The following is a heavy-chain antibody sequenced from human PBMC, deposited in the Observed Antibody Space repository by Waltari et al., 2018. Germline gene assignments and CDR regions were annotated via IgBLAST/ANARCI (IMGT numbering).Heavy chain of an antibody. V-gene: IGHV1-69*05. CDR2: RLPTGSEA. J-gene: IGHJ4*02. Sequence: QVHLVQSGAEVKKPGSSVKVSCRASGGPLSDYAITWVRQAPGQGLEWRGGRLPTGSEANDAQKFQGRVTITTDASTNTAYLELTSLRSEDTAVYFCARGVGDKNFFHYWGQGTLVTVSS. D-gene: IGHD3-10*01. CDR1: GGPLSDYA. CDR3: ARGVGDKNFFHY.